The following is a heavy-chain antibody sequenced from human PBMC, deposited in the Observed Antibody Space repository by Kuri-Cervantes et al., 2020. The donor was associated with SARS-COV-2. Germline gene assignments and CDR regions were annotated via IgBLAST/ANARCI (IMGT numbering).Heavy chain of an antibody. CDR1: GVAIDSNSYY. CDR2: IYYSGST. D-gene: IGHD3-3*01. V-gene: IGHV4-39*01. Sequence: SETLSLTCIVSGVAIDSNSYYWVWIRQPPGKGLEWIGGIYYSGSTYHNPSLKSRVTLSADTSKNQFSLKLSSVTAADTALYYCASTTPYYDFWSGYYTPVFDYWGQGTPVTVSS. J-gene: IGHJ4*02. CDR3: ASTTPYYDFWSGYYTPVFDY.